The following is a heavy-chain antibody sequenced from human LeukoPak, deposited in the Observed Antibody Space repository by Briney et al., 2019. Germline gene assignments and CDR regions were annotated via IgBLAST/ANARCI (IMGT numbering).Heavy chain of an antibody. CDR2: INPNSGDT. CDR3: ASSWGSPHPPFDY. CDR1: GYTFTDSY. J-gene: IGHJ4*02. D-gene: IGHD7-27*01. Sequence: ASVKVSCKASGYTFTDSYLHWVRQAPGQGLEWMGWINPNSGDTNFAQKFQGRVTMTRDTSIGTAYMELGRLRSDDTAMYYCASSWGSPHPPFDYWGQGTLVTVSS. V-gene: IGHV1-2*02.